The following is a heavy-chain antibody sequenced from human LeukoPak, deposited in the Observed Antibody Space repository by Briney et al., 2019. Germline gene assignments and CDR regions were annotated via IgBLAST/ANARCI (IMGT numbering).Heavy chain of an antibody. D-gene: IGHD3-22*01. V-gene: IGHV4-30-2*01. CDR1: GGSISSGGYY. J-gene: IGHJ3*02. Sequence: KASQTLSLTCTVSGGSISSGGYYWSWIRQPPGKGLEWIGYIYHSGSTYYNPSLKSRVTISVDRTKNQFSLKLSSVTAADTAVYYCARDSYYYDSSGYFLESDDAFDIWGQGTMVTVSS. CDR3: ARDSYYYDSSGYFLESDDAFDI. CDR2: IYHSGST.